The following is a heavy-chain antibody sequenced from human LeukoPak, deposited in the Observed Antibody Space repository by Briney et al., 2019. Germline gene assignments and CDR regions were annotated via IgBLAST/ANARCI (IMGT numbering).Heavy chain of an antibody. CDR3: ARQGEYTTSLGRKQFDY. Sequence: SETLSLTCTVSGGSISSSSYYWDWIRPSPGKGLEWIGNIYYDGSTHYNPSLKSRVTISVDTSKNQFSLKLSSVTAADTALYYCARQGEYTTSLGRKQFDYWGQGTLVTVSS. CDR1: GGSISSSSYY. V-gene: IGHV4-39*01. J-gene: IGHJ4*02. CDR2: IYYDGST. D-gene: IGHD3-16*01.